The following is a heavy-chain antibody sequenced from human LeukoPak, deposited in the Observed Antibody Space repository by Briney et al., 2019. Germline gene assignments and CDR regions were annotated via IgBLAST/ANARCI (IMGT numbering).Heavy chain of an antibody. CDR2: VSGSGGST. J-gene: IGHJ4*02. V-gene: IGHV3-23*01. CDR1: GFTFSTYW. D-gene: IGHD3-22*01. Sequence: GGSLRLSCAASGFTFSTYWMSWVRQAPGKGLEWVSGVSGSGGSTYYADSVKGRFTISRDNSKNTLYLQMNSLRAEDTAVYYCAKSDNYYDSSGYYKTDYWGQGTLVTVSS. CDR3: AKSDNYYDSSGYYKTDY.